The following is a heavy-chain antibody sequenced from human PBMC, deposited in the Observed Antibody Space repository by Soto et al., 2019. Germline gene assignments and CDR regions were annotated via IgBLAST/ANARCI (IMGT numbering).Heavy chain of an antibody. V-gene: IGHV4-59*01. Sequence: QVQLQESGPGLVKPSETLSLTCTVSGGSISSYYWSWIRQPPGKGLEWIGYIYYSGSTNYNPSLTRPVTISVDTSKTPFSLTLSSVTAAATAVYYCARLWGWYFDYWGQGTLVTVSS. CDR1: GGSISSYY. D-gene: IGHD2-21*01. CDR2: IYYSGST. CDR3: ARLWGWYFDY. J-gene: IGHJ4*02.